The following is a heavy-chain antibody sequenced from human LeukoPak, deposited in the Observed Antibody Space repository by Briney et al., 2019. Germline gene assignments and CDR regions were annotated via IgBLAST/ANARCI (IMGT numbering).Heavy chain of an antibody. CDR3: ARGPPHTGNYYPGDC. CDR1: GFSGFTFSSHA. Sequence: GGSLRLSCAASGFSGFTFSSHAMSWVRQAPGKGLEWVSAISGSGGTTYYADSVKGRFSISRDNSKNTLYLQMNSLRAEDTAIYYCARGPPHTGNYYPGDCWGQGTLVTVSS. D-gene: IGHD1-26*01. J-gene: IGHJ4*02. CDR2: ISGSGGTT. V-gene: IGHV3-23*01.